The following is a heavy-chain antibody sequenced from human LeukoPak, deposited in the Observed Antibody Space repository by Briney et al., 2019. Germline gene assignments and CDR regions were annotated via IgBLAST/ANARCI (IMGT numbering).Heavy chain of an antibody. J-gene: IGHJ3*02. CDR2: TNSDGSST. CDR3: ARDNWNDGDAFDI. V-gene: IGHV3-74*01. CDR1: GFTFSSYW. Sequence: PWGSLRLSCAASGFTFSSYWMHWVRQAPGKGLVWVSRTNSDGSSTRYADSVKGRFTISRDNAKNTVSLEMNSLRAEDTAVYYCARDNWNDGDAFDIWGQGTMVTVSS. D-gene: IGHD1-20*01.